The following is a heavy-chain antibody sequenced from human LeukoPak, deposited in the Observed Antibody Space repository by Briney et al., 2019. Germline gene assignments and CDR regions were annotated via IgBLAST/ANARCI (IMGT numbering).Heavy chain of an antibody. CDR3: AKETGRWELE. D-gene: IGHD1-26*01. V-gene: IGHV3-30*18. J-gene: IGHJ4*02. CDR2: ISNDGSNK. CDR1: GFTFSSYG. Sequence: GGSLRLSCAASGFTFSSYGIHWVRQAPGKGLEWVAVISNDGSNKFYADSVKGRFTISRDNSTNTLYLQMNSLRAEDTAFYYCAKETGRWELEWGQGSLVTVSS.